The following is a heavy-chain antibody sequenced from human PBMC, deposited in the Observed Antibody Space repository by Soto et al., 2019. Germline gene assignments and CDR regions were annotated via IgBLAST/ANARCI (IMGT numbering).Heavy chain of an antibody. CDR2: IYYSGST. J-gene: IGHJ4*02. D-gene: IGHD6-19*01. Sequence: QVQLQASGPGLVKPSETLSLTCTVSGGTISSYYWSWIRQPPGKGLEWIGYIYYSGSTNYNPSLKSRLNISVDTSKNQLSLKLSSVTAADTAVYCCARLCGWSVDYWGQGTLVTVSS. V-gene: IGHV4-59*08. CDR3: ARLCGWSVDY. CDR1: GGTISSYY.